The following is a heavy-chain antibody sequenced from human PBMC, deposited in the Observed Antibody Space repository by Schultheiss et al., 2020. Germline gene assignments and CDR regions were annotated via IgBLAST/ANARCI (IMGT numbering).Heavy chain of an antibody. D-gene: IGHD6-19*01. J-gene: IGHJ4*02. V-gene: IGHV4-31*03. CDR1: GGSISSGGYY. CDR2: IYYSGST. CDR3: AIAPYSSGWKRRYFDY. Sequence: SETLSLTCTVSGGSISSGGYYWSWIRQHPGKGLEWIGYIYYSGSTYYNPSLKSRVTISVDTSKNQFSLKLSSVTAADTAVYYCAIAPYSSGWKRRYFDYWGQGTLGTVSS.